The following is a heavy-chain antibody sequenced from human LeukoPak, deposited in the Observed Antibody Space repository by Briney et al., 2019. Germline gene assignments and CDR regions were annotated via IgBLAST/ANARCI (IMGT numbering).Heavy chain of an antibody. CDR2: IYHSGST. CDR1: GYSISSGYY. J-gene: IGHJ4*02. Sequence: KPSETLSLTCAVSGYSISSGYYWGWIRQPPGKGLEWIGSIYHSGSTYYNPSLKSRVTISVDTSKNQFSLKLSSVTAADTAVYYCARQPEPYGPGSFFDYWGQGTLVTVSS. CDR3: ARQPEPYGPGSFFDY. D-gene: IGHD3-10*01. V-gene: IGHV4-38-2*01.